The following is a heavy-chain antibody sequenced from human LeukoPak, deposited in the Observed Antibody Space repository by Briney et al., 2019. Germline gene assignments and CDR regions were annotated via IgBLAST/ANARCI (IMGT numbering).Heavy chain of an antibody. CDR3: ARERTDQLLLDF. V-gene: IGHV3-21*01. CDR1: GFTFSTYA. J-gene: IGHJ4*02. Sequence: PGGSLRLSCAASGFTFSTYAMNWVRREAGKGLEWVSSISYSGRDKFYADSVKGRFTISRDNAKNSLYLEMNNLRAEDTAVFYCARERTDQLLLDFWGQGALVTVSS. CDR2: ISYSGRDK. D-gene: IGHD1-1*01.